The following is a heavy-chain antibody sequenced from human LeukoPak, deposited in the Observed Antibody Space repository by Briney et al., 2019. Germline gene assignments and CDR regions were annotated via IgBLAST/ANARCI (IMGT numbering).Heavy chain of an antibody. CDR2: IYYSGST. Sequence: SGTLSLTCTVSGGSISSSSYYWGWVRQPPGKGLGWIGSIYYSGSTYYNPSLKSRVTISVDTSKHQFSLKLSSVTAADTAVYYCASAAAGTLLRTEWSYWGQGTLVTVSS. CDR1: GGSISSSSYY. V-gene: IGHV4-39*01. J-gene: IGHJ4*02. D-gene: IGHD6-13*01. CDR3: ASAAAGTLLRTEWSY.